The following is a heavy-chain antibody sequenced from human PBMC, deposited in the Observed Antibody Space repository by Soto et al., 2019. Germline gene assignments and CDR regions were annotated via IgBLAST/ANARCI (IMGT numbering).Heavy chain of an antibody. J-gene: IGHJ5*02. CDR3: AKGGDGGAAAALLP. V-gene: IGHV1-2*04. CDR2: LNPNSGGT. CDR1: GYTFTGYY. D-gene: IGHD6-13*01. Sequence: ASVKVSCKALGYTFTGYYMHWVLQAPGQGLEWMGWLNPNSGGTNYAQKFQGWVTMTRDTSVSTAYMELSRLRSDDTAVYYCAKGGDGGAAAALLPWGQGTLVTVSS.